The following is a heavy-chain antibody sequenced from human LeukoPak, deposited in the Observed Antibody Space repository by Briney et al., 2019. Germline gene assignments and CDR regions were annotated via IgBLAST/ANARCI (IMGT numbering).Heavy chain of an antibody. J-gene: IGHJ3*02. CDR1: GGSISSGGYY. CDR2: IYYSGST. CDR3: AVGYSYGSHQVDAFDI. D-gene: IGHD5-18*01. Sequence: SQTLSLTCTVSGGSISSGGYYWSWIRQHPGKGPEWIGYIYYSGSTYYNPSLKSRVTIPVDTSKNQFSLKLSSVTAADTAVYYCAVGYSYGSHQVDAFDIWGQGTMVTVSS. V-gene: IGHV4-31*03.